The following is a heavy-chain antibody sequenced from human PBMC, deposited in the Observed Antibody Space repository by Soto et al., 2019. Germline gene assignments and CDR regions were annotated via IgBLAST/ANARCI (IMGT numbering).Heavy chain of an antibody. CDR3: ARWEQPLFDY. V-gene: IGHV3-30-3*01. J-gene: IGHJ4*02. D-gene: IGHD1-26*01. CDR1: GFTVSAYT. CDR2: ISSDGNNK. Sequence: QVQLVESGGGVVQPGRSLRLSCAASGFTVSAYTMHWVRQAPGKGLEWVAVISSDGNNKYYTDSVKGRFTISRDTSTNTLYLQMNSLTAEDPAVYYCARWEQPLFDYWGQGTLVTVSA.